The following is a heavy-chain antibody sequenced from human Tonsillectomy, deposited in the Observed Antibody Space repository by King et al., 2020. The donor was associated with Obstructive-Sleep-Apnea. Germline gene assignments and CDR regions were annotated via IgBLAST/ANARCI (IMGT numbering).Heavy chain of an antibody. CDR2: LSYDGINK. Sequence: VQLVESGGGVVQPGRSLRLSCAASGFTFISETLHWGRQAPVKGLVWGAVLSYDGINKYYADSLKGRFTISRDNSKNTLYLQMNSLRAEDTAVYYCARPSPPDTAMVYFDYWGQGTLVTVSS. D-gene: IGHD5-18*01. J-gene: IGHJ4*02. CDR1: GFTFISET. CDR3: ARPSPPDTAMVYFDY. V-gene: IGHV3-30-3*01.